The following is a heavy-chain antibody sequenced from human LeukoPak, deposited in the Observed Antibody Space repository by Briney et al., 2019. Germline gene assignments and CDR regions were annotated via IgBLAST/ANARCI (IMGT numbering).Heavy chain of an antibody. CDR1: GGTFISYA. CDR2: IIPIFGTA. D-gene: IGHD3-3*01. Sequence: SVKVSCKASGGTFISYAISWVRQAPGQGLEWTGGIIPIFGTANYAQKFQGRVTITADESTSTAYMELSSLRSEDTAVYYCARGLFLWPRSGSEWGQGTLVTVSS. CDR3: ARGLFLWPRSGSE. J-gene: IGHJ4*02. V-gene: IGHV1-69*13.